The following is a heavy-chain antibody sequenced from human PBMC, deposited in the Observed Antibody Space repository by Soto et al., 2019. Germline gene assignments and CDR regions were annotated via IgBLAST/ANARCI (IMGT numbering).Heavy chain of an antibody. CDR3: ARHDLKNEFDL. Sequence: DTLALTCAVSFVSISSISHYWAWIRQAPGQGLEWIGSGYQSGNTYYNPSLRNRVAVSVDTSTNQISLRVKSVTASDTGVYFCARHDLKNEFDLWGQGTTVTVSS. CDR2: GYQSGNT. CDR1: FVSISSISHY. J-gene: IGHJ4*02. V-gene: IGHV4-39*01.